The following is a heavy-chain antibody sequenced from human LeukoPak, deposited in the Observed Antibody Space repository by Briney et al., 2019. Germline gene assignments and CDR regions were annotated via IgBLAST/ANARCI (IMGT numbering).Heavy chain of an antibody. J-gene: IGHJ1*01. CDR3: AKDPPNTVAEYFQH. CDR2: ISGSGGST. Sequence: GGFLRLSCAASGFTFSNYAMSWVRQAPGKGLERVSAISGSGGSTYYADSVKGRFTISRDNSKNTLYLQMNSLRAEDTAVYYCAKDPPNTVAEYFQHWGQGTLVTVSS. V-gene: IGHV3-23*01. D-gene: IGHD4-17*01. CDR1: GFTFSNYA.